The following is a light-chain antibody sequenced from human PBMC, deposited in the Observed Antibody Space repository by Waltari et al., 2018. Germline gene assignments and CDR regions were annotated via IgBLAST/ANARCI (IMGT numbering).Light chain of an antibody. V-gene: IGLV1-40*01. J-gene: IGLJ1*01. CDR1: NSNIGADYD. CDR2: GAT. CDR3: QSYDGSLSGWV. Sequence: QPVLTQPPSVSGAPGQRVSISCTGSNSNIGADYDVHWYQQLPGTAPKLLLTGATHRPSWVPVRFSGSKSGTSASMAITGLQAEDEGDFYCQSYDGSLSGWVFGTGTTVTVL.